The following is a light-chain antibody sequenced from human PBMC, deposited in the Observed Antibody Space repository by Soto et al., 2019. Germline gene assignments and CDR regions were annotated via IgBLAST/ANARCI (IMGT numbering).Light chain of an antibody. CDR1: LEISTL. Sequence: GDRVTITCLASLEISTLLAWYQQQPGKAPKLLIYAASTLQTGVPSRFSGSGSGTEFTLTISSLQAEDFESYYCQQRDSYPFTFGGGTKVDIK. CDR2: AAS. J-gene: IGKJ4*01. V-gene: IGKV1-9*01. CDR3: QQRDSYPFT.